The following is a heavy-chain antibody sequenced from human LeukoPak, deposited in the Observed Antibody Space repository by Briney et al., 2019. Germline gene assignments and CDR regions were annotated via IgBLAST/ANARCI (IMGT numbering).Heavy chain of an antibody. CDR3: VRYGDYGT. Sequence: SVQVSCKASGYTFTSYGISWVRQAPGQGLEWMGGIIPIFGTANYAQKFQGRVTITADESTSTAYMELSSLRSEDTAVYYCVRYGDYGTWGQGTLVTVSS. D-gene: IGHD4-17*01. V-gene: IGHV1-69*13. CDR1: GYTFTSYG. J-gene: IGHJ4*02. CDR2: IIPIFGTA.